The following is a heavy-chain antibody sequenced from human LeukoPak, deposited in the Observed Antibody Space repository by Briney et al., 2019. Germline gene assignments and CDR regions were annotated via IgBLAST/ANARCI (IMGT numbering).Heavy chain of an antibody. D-gene: IGHD2-2*01. Sequence: GESLKISCKGSGYSFTSYWIGWVRQMPGKGLEWMGIIYPGDSDTRYSPSFQGQVTISADKSINTAYLQWSSLKASDTAMYYCARREYCSGTSCPIDYWGQGTLVTVSS. CDR1: GYSFTSYW. V-gene: IGHV5-51*01. J-gene: IGHJ4*02. CDR2: IYPGDSDT. CDR3: ARREYCSGTSCPIDY.